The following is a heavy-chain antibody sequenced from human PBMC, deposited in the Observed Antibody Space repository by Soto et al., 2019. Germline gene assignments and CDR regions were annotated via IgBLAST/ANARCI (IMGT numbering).Heavy chain of an antibody. D-gene: IGHD6-19*01. J-gene: IGHJ4*02. CDR2: IYHTGST. CDR1: GCSVSSNH. V-gene: IGHV4-59*08. Sequence: SETLSLTCSVSGCSVSSNHWSWVRQPPGKGLEWLGSIYHTGSTNYNPSLDSRVTMSVDTSRNQFSLRLRSVTAADTAVYYCARLYSSSWYPFDYWGQGTLVTVSS. CDR3: ARLYSSSWYPFDY.